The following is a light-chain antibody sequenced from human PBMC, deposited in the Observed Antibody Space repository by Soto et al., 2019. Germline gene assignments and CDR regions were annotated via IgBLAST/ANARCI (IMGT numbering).Light chain of an antibody. CDR1: QSVSSSY. CDR3: QQYGSSPFT. V-gene: IGKV3-20*01. Sequence: ESVLTQSPGTLSMSPGERATLSCRASQSVSSSYSAWYQQKPGQAPRLLIYGASRRATGIPDWFSGSGSGTDFTLTISRLEPEDFAVYYCQQYGSSPFTFGPGTKVDIK. CDR2: GAS. J-gene: IGKJ3*01.